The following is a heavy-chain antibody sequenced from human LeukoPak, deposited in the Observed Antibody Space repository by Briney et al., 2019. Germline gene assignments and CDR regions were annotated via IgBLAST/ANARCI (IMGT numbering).Heavy chain of an antibody. CDR3: ARLCDFWSGCHMDV. Sequence: PSETLSLTCTVSGGSISSSSYFWGWIREPPGKGLEWIGNIYFSGTTYYNPSLKSRVTIFVDTSKNQFSLKLSSVTAADTAVYYCARLCDFWSGCHMDVWGKGTTVTVSS. J-gene: IGHJ6*03. D-gene: IGHD3-3*01. V-gene: IGHV4-39*01. CDR2: IYFSGTT. CDR1: GGSISSSSYF.